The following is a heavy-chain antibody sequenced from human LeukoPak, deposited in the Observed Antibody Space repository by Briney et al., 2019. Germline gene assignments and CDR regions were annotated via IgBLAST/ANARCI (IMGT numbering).Heavy chain of an antibody. CDR1: GFTFSSYV. J-gene: IGHJ6*03. V-gene: IGHV3-7*01. Sequence: GGSLRLSCAASGFTFSSYVMHWVRQAPGKGLEWVANIKEVGSEKYYGDSVKGRFTISRDNAKNSLYLQMNSLRDEDTAVYYCARRRAMDVWGRGTTVTVSS. CDR3: ARRRAMDV. CDR2: IKEVGSEK.